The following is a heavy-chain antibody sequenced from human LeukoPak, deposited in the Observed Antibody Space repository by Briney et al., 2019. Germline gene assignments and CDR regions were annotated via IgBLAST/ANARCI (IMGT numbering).Heavy chain of an antibody. CDR3: AKAWFP. CDR1: GFTVSSNY. Sequence: GGSLRLSCAASGFTVSSNYMNWVRQAPGKGPEWVSHISRTSTTIYYADSVKGRFTVSRDNAKNSLYLQMNSLRDEDTAVYYCAKAWFPWGQGTLVTVSS. J-gene: IGHJ5*02. CDR2: ISRTSTTI. V-gene: IGHV3-48*02. D-gene: IGHD3-10*01.